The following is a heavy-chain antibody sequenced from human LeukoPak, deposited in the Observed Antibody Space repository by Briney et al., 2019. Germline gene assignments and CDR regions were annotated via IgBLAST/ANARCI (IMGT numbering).Heavy chain of an antibody. J-gene: IGHJ5*02. CDR3: TNQDSSGGLDP. CDR2: INPNSGGT. Sequence: ASVKVSCKASGYTFTNYDIHWVRQAPGQGLEWMGWINPNSGGTNYAQKFQGRVTMTRDTSISTAYMELSRLRSDDTAVYYCTNQDSSGGLDPWGQGTLVTVSS. V-gene: IGHV1-2*02. CDR1: GYTFTNYD. D-gene: IGHD6-19*01.